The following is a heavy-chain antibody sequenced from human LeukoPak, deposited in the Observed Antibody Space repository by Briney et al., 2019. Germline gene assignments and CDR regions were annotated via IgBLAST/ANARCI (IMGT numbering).Heavy chain of an antibody. V-gene: IGHV4-59*01. Sequence: SETLSLTCTVSGGSISSYYWSWVRQPPGKGLEWIGYIYYSGSTTYNPSLKSRVTISVTKTKNQSSLKLSSVTAADTGVYLCARGRVSSSTWYSTYYYYLYMDGWGKGTTVTVSS. CDR2: IYYSGST. D-gene: IGHD6-13*01. J-gene: IGHJ6*03. CDR3: ARGRVSSSTWYSTYYYYLYMDG. CDR1: GGSISSYY.